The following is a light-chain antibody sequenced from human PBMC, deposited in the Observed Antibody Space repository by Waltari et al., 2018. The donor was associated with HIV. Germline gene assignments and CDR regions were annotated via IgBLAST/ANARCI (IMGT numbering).Light chain of an antibody. CDR1: PSTIGSNS. J-gene: IGLJ2*01. V-gene: IGLV1-44*01. Sequence: QSPLTQTPSMSGAPGQRVNISCSGGPSTIGSNSVNWYRQLPGTAPKLLIYSNDQRPSTVPVRFSGSKSATSAFLVISGRQSDDEADYYCATWDDTMSVVFGGGTRLTVL. CDR3: ATWDDTMSVV. CDR2: SND.